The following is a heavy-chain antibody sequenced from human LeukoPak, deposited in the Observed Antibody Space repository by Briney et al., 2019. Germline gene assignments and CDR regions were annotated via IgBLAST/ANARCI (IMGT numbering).Heavy chain of an antibody. V-gene: IGHV2-26*01. J-gene: IGHJ4*02. CDR1: GFSLSNARMG. CDR3: ARIRRAVAGRGDFDY. D-gene: IGHD6-19*01. Sequence: SGPTLVNPTETLTLTCTVSGFSLSNARMGVSWIRQPPGKALEWLAHIFSNDEKSYSTSLKSRLTISKDTSKSQVVLTMTNMDPVDTATYYCARIRRAVAGRGDFDYWGQGTLVTVSS. CDR2: IFSNDEK.